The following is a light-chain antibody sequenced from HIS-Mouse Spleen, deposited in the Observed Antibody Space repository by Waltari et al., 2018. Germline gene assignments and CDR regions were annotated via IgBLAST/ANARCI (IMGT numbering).Light chain of an antibody. CDR1: SRDVGRYNL. CDR3: SLYTSSSTLV. CDR2: EVS. Sequence: QSALTQPPSVSGSPGHSVTISCTGTSRDVGRYNLFPWYQPPPGTAPKLMIYEVSNRPSGVPDRFSGSKSGNTASLTISGLQAEDEADYYCSLYTSSSTLVFGGGTKLTVL. J-gene: IGLJ2*01. V-gene: IGLV2-18*01.